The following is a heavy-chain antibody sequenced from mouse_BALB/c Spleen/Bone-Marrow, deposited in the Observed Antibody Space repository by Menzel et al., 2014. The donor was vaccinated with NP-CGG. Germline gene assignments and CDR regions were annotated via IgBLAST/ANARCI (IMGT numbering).Heavy chain of an antibody. V-gene: IGHV7-3*02. J-gene: IGHJ1*01. CDR1: GFTFXDYY. CDR3: ARDEKVRIYWYFDV. D-gene: IGHD2-14*01. CDR2: IRNKANGYTT. Sequence: EVHLVESGGGLVQPGGSLRLSCATSGFTFXDYYMSWVRQPPGKALEWLGVIRNKANGYTTEYSASVKGRFTISRDNSQSILYLQMNTLRAEDSATYYCARDEKVRIYWYFDVWCAGTTVTVSS.